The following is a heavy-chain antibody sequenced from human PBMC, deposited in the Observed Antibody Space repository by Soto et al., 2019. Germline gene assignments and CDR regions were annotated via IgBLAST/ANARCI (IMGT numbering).Heavy chain of an antibody. CDR2: IGASGSST. CDR1: GFTFSSYA. D-gene: IGHD3-22*01. V-gene: IGHV3-23*01. CDR3: AKVVDYDSTGYYSHLDH. J-gene: IGHJ4*02. Sequence: GGSLRLSCAASGFTFSSYALTWVRQAPGKGLEWVSVIGASGSSTFHADSVKGRFTISRDNSKNTLFLQMNSLRAEDTAVYYCAKVVDYDSTGYYSHLDHWGQGTLVTVSS.